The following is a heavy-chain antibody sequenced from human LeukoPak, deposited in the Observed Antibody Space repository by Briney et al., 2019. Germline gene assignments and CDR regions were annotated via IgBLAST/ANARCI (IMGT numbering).Heavy chain of an antibody. D-gene: IGHD6-13*01. V-gene: IGHV1-2*02. Sequence: ASVKVSCKASGYTFTGYYMHWVRQAPGQGLEWMGWINPNSGGTNYAQKFQGRVTMTRDTSISTAHMELSRLRSDDTAAYYCATGSSSWYGNFDYWGQGTLVTVSS. CDR3: ATGSSSWYGNFDY. CDR1: GYTFTGYY. J-gene: IGHJ4*02. CDR2: INPNSGGT.